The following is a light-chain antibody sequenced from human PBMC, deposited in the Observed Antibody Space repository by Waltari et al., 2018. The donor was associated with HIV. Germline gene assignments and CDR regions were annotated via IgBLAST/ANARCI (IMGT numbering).Light chain of an antibody. CDR1: SSDIGSYNL. CDR3: CSYAGSTATM. Sequence: QSALTQPASVSGSPGQSITISCTGTSSDIGSYNLFSWYQQHPGKAPKLMIYEVRKRPSGVSNRFSGSKSGNTASLTISGVQAEDEADYYCCSYAGSTATMFGGGTKLTVL. J-gene: IGLJ3*02. CDR2: EVR. V-gene: IGLV2-23*02.